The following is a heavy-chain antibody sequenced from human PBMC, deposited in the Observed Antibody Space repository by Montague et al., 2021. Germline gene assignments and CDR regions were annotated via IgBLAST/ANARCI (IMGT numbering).Heavy chain of an antibody. CDR1: GASFNAYY. Sequence: SETLSLTYAVYGASFNAYYWSWIRQPPGKGLEWIGEMKSSGASNYNPSLTSRVTISVDIPKKQFSLSLRSMTAADTAMYYCMGWSGFDSGDFWGQGTQVTVSS. V-gene: IGHV4-34*01. CDR3: MGWSGFDSGDF. D-gene: IGHD3-3*01. J-gene: IGHJ4*02. CDR2: MKSSGAS.